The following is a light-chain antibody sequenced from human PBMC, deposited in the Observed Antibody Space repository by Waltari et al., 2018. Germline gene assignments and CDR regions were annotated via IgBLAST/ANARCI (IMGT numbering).Light chain of an antibody. Sequence: DIHMTQSPSSLSPSVGDRVPITCRSSQSISSYLNLYQQKPGKAPKLLIYAESSLQSGVPSRFSGSGSGTDFTLTISSLQPEDFATYYCQQSYSTPWTFGQGTKVEIK. J-gene: IGKJ1*01. CDR1: QSISSY. CDR3: QQSYSTPWT. V-gene: IGKV1-39*01. CDR2: AES.